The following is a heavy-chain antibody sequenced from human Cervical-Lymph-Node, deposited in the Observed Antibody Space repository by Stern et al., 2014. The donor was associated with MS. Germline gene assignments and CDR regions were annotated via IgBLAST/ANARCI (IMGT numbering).Heavy chain of an antibody. Sequence: QVQLVQSGTEVKKPGASVMLSCRASGYIFNNYGITWVRQAPGQGLEWMGWRSAKNGNTNFAQKLQGRVTMTTDTSTTTGYMELRNLTSDDTAVYYCGRGRGLSGSLLDYWGQGTLVTVSS. D-gene: IGHD6-19*01. CDR2: RSAKNGNT. J-gene: IGHJ4*02. CDR3: GRGRGLSGSLLDY. V-gene: IGHV1-18*01. CDR1: GYIFNNYG.